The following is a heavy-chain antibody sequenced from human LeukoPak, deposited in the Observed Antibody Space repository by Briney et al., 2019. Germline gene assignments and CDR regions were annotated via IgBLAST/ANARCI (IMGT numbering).Heavy chain of an antibody. D-gene: IGHD1-1*01. J-gene: IGHJ4*02. V-gene: IGHV3-20*04. CDR2: INLNGATT. Sequence: GGSLRLSCAASGFTFDDHGMTSVRQVPGKGLEWVSNINLNGATTNYAASVKGRFTISRDNAKNSLYLQMNSLRAEDTAFYYCARLKINHGWKGGMDYWGQGTLVTVSS. CDR3: ARLKINHGWKGGMDY. CDR1: GFTFDDHG.